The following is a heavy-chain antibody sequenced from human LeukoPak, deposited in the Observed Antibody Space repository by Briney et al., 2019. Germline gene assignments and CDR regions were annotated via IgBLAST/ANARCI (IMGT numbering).Heavy chain of an antibody. V-gene: IGHV1-2*02. Sequence: GASVKVYCKASGYTFTGYYMHWVRQAPGQGLEWMGWINPNSGGTNYAQKFQGRVTMTRDTSISTAYMELSRLRSDDTAVYYCARGQYYDFWSGYFDWFDPWGQGTLVTVSS. D-gene: IGHD3-3*01. CDR2: INPNSGGT. CDR1: GYTFTGYY. CDR3: ARGQYYDFWSGYFDWFDP. J-gene: IGHJ5*02.